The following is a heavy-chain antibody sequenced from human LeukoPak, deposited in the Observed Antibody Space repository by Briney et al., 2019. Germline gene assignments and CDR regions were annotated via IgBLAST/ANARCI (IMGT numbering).Heavy chain of an antibody. Sequence: GGSLRLSCAASGFTFSSYWMHWVRQAPGKGLVWVSRINSDGSSTSYADSVKGRFTISRDNAKNTLYLQMNSLRAEDTAVYYCASLTMIVVEYAFDIWGQGTMVTVPS. CDR2: INSDGSST. V-gene: IGHV3-74*01. CDR3: ASLTMIVVEYAFDI. J-gene: IGHJ3*02. CDR1: GFTFSSYW. D-gene: IGHD3-22*01.